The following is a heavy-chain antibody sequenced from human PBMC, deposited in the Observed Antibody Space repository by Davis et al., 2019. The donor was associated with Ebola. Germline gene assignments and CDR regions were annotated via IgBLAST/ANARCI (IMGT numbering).Heavy chain of an antibody. V-gene: IGHV1-8*03. CDR3: ARGRGDYYDSSGYYYLDYYYGMDV. CDR1: GYTFTGYY. D-gene: IGHD3-22*01. CDR2: MNPNSGNT. Sequence: ASVKVSCKASGYTFTGYYMHWVRQAPGQGLEWMGWMNPNSGNTGYAQKFQGRVTITRNTSISTAYMELSSLRSEDTAVYYCARGRGDYYDSSGYYYLDYYYGMDVWGQGTTVTVSS. J-gene: IGHJ6*02.